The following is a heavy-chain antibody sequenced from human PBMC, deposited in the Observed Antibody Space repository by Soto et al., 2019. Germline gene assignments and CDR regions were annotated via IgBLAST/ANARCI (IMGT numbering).Heavy chain of an antibody. Sequence: SETLSLTCTVSGGSISSSTYYWGWIRQSPGKGLEWIGSIFYSGSTYFNPSFKSRVTISVDTSKNQFSLKLSSLTVADTAVYYCASLSYEQLWWGQGTLVTVSS. D-gene: IGHD1-1*01. J-gene: IGHJ4*02. CDR1: GGSISSSTYY. V-gene: IGHV4-39*01. CDR2: IFYSGST. CDR3: ASLSYEQLW.